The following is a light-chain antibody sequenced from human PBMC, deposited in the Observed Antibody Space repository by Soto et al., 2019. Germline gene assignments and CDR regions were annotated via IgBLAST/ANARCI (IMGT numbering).Light chain of an antibody. CDR1: SSNIGAGYD. Sequence: QLVLTQPPSVSGAPGLRVTISCTGSSSNIGAGYDVHWYQQLPGTAPKFLIYANSNRPSGVPDRFSGSKSGTSASLAITGLQAEDEADYYCQSYDSGLSAVVFGGGTKLTVL. J-gene: IGLJ2*01. V-gene: IGLV1-40*01. CDR2: ANS. CDR3: QSYDSGLSAVV.